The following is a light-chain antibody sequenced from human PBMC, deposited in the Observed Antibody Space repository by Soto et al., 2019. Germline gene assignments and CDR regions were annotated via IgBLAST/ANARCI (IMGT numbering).Light chain of an antibody. V-gene: IGKV1-39*01. CDR3: QQSYSTPIT. CDR1: QSISNH. CDR2: AAS. J-gene: IGKJ5*01. Sequence: DIQMTQSPSSLSASVGDRVIITCRTSQSISNHLHWYQQKPGKAPKLLIYAASSLQSGVPSRFSGSGSGTDFTLTISSLQPEDFATYYCQQSYSTPITFGQGTRLEIK.